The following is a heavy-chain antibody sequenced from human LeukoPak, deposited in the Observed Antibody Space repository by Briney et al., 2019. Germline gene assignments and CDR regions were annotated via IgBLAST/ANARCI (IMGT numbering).Heavy chain of an antibody. CDR3: ARRGSHYIDY. Sequence: SETLSLTCTVSGYSISSGYYWGWIRQPPGKGLEWIGSIYHSGSTYYNPSLKSRVTISVDTSKNQFSLKLSSVTAADTAVYYCARRGSHYIDYWGQGTLVTVSS. D-gene: IGHD3-10*01. CDR1: GYSISSGYY. J-gene: IGHJ4*02. V-gene: IGHV4-38-2*02. CDR2: IYHSGST.